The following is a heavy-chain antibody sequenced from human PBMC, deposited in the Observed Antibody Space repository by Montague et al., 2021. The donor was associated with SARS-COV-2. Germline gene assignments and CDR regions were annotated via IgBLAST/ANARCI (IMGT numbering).Heavy chain of an antibody. V-gene: IGHV4-31*03. CDR1: GGSISSGGYY. CDR3: AREIGSSWCYNWFDP. J-gene: IGHJ5*02. Sequence: TLSLTCTVSGGSISSGGYYWSWIRQHPGKGLEWIGYIYYSGSTYYNPSLKSRVTISVDTSKNQFSLKLSSVTAADTAVYYCAREIGSSWCYNWFDPWGQGTLVTVSS. CDR2: IYYSGST. D-gene: IGHD6-13*01.